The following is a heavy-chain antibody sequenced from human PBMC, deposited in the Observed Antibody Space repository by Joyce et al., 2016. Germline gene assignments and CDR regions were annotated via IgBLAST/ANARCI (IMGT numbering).Heavy chain of an antibody. CDR2: ISNDGKNK. D-gene: IGHD6-25*01. CDR1: GFTFRSYG. CDR3: AKDRETSAVLDF. J-gene: IGHJ4*02. Sequence: QAQLVESGGGVVQPGRSLRLSCAVSGFTFRSYGMHWVRQGPGKGLEWVGVISNDGKNKNYADSVKGRFTVSRDNSKKILSLQMNSLRPEDTAVYYCAKDRETSAVLDFWGQGTPVTVSS. V-gene: IGHV3-30*18.